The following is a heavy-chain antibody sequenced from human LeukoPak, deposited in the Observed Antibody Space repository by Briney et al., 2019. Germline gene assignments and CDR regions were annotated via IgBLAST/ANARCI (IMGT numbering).Heavy chain of an antibody. CDR1: GGSISSSSYY. Sequence: SETLSLTCTVSGGSISSSSYYWGWIRQPPGKGLEWIGSIYYSGSTYYNPSLKSRVTISVDTSKNQFSLKLSSVTAADTAVYYCASEHPIAAAANYYYYGMDVWGQGTTVTVSS. CDR2: IYYSGST. J-gene: IGHJ6*02. D-gene: IGHD6-13*01. CDR3: ASEHPIAAAANYYYYGMDV. V-gene: IGHV4-39*01.